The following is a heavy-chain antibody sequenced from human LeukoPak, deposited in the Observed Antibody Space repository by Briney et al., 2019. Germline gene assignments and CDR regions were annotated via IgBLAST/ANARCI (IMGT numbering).Heavy chain of an antibody. CDR2: SNPRGGST. D-gene: IGHD2-15*01. J-gene: IGHJ5*02. CDR1: GGTFSSHY. CDR3: ARSPAYCSGSTCYGHNWIDP. Sequence: ASVKVSCKASGGTFSSHYIHWVRQAPGQGLEWMGISNPRGGSTSHAQKFQGRVTMTTDTSTSTVYMELSSLRSEDTAVYYCARSPAYCSGSTCYGHNWIDPWGQGTLVTVSS. V-gene: IGHV1-46*01.